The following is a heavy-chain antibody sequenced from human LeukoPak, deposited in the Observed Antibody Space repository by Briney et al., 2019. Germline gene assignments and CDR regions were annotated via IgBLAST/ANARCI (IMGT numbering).Heavy chain of an antibody. Sequence: PGRSLRLSCAASGFTFSSYAMHWVRQAPGKGLEWVAVMSYDGSKEYYADSVKGRFTISRDNSKNTLYLQMNSLRVEDTAVYYCLVWKHVFDRWGQGTLVTVSS. D-gene: IGHD5/OR15-5a*01. V-gene: IGHV3-30*04. J-gene: IGHJ5*02. CDR1: GFTFSSYA. CDR2: MSYDGSKE. CDR3: LVWKHVFDR.